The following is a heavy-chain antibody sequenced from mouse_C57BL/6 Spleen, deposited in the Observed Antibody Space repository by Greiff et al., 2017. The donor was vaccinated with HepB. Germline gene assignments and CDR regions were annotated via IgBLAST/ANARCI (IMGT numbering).Heavy chain of an antibody. D-gene: IGHD1-1*01. J-gene: IGHJ2*01. V-gene: IGHV3-6*01. CDR1: GYSITSGYY. CDR2: ISYDGSN. Sequence: EVKLVESGPGLVKPSQSLSLTCSVTGYSITSGYYWNWIRQFPGNKLEWMGYISYDGSNNYNPSLKNRISITRDTSKNQFFLKLNSVTTEDTATYYCASFITTVVPYYFDYWGQGTTLTVSS. CDR3: ASFITTVVPYYFDY.